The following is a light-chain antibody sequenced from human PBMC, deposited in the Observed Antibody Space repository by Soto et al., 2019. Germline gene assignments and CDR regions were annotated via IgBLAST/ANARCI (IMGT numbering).Light chain of an antibody. Sequence: EIVLTQSPGTLSLSPGERATLSCRPSQSVGSTYLDWYQQKPGQAPRLLIYAASSRATGIPDRFSGSASATYFTLTIARLEPDDFAVYYCRHYINSQWTFGQGTKVEI. CDR3: RHYINSQWT. J-gene: IGKJ1*01. CDR1: QSVGSTY. V-gene: IGKV3-20*01. CDR2: AAS.